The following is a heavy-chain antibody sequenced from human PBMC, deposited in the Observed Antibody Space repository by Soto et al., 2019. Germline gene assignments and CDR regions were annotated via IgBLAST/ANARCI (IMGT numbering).Heavy chain of an antibody. CDR3: VHRPDDDDNNPYI. Sequence: QVTLKESGPTLLRPTQTLTLTCTFSGFSLSTDGLGVGWVRQPPGKALEWFALIYWHDEKHYSPSLQSRLTITKHTSKHQVVLTRTNIDPVDTATYYCVHRPDDDDNNPYIWGQGILITVSS. D-gene: IGHD3-16*02. CDR2: IYWHDEK. J-gene: IGHJ4*02. V-gene: IGHV2-5*01. CDR1: GFSLSTDGLG.